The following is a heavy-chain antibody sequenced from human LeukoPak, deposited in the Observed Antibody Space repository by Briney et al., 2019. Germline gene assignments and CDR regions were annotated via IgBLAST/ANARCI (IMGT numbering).Heavy chain of an antibody. CDR1: GGSISSGGYY. V-gene: IGHV4-61*08. CDR2: IYYSGST. CDR3: ARLKYHYDYIWGSYRHLGYYFDY. D-gene: IGHD3-16*02. J-gene: IGHJ4*02. Sequence: PSETLSLTCTVSGGSISSGGYYWSWIRQPPGKGLEWIGYIYYSGSTNYNPSLRSRATISVDTSKNQFSLKLSSVTAADTAVYYCARLKYHYDYIWGSYRHLGYYFDYWGQGTLVTVSS.